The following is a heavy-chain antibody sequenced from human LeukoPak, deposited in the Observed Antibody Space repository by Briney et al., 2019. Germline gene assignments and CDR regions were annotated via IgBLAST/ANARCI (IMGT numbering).Heavy chain of an antibody. V-gene: IGHV1-24*01. CDR2: FDPEDGET. CDR1: GYTLTELS. D-gene: IGHD3-22*01. J-gene: IGHJ4*02. Sequence: ASVKVSCKVSGYTLTELSMHWVRQAPGKGLEWMGGFDPEDGETIYAQKFQGRVTMTEDTSTDTAYMELSSLRSEDTAVYYCATGAIGCYDSSGYCKFDYWGQGTLVTVSS. CDR3: ATGAIGCYDSSGYCKFDY.